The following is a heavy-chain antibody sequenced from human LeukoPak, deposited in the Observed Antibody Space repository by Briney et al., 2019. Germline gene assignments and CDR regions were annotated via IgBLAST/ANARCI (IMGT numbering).Heavy chain of an antibody. CDR3: ARLKDDVTKLDY. CDR2: INQGGSRL. CDR1: GLTFGRDW. V-gene: IGHV3-7*01. D-gene: IGHD2-8*01. Sequence: GGSLRLSCAGSGLTFGRDWMSWVRQAPRKGLEWVASINQGGSRLHYLDSVTGRFIISRDDAQNSLFLQMTRLRVDDTAVYYCARLKDDVTKLDYWGQGTLVSVSS. J-gene: IGHJ4*02.